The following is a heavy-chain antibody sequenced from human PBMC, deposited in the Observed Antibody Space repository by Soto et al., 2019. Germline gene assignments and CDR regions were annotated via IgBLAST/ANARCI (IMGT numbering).Heavy chain of an antibody. J-gene: IGHJ2*01. V-gene: IGHV4-31*03. CDR3: ARGSEIVATSYWYFDL. CDR1: GGSISSGGYY. D-gene: IGHD5-12*01. CDR2: IYYSGST. Sequence: QVQLQESGPGLVKPSQTLSLTCTVSGGSISSGGYYWSWIRQHPGKGLEWIGYIYYSGSTYYNPSLKSRVTISVDTSKTQFSLKLSSVTAADTAVYYCARGSEIVATSYWYFDLWGRGTLVTVSS.